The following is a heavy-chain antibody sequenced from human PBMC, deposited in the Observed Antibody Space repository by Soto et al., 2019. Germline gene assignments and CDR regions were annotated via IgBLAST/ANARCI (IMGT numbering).Heavy chain of an antibody. CDR1: GGSFSGYY. V-gene: IGHV4-34*01. CDR2: ISHSGST. D-gene: IGHD2-2*01. CDR3: ARGECSSNYCFTRWALDI. J-gene: IGHJ3*02. Sequence: QVQVQQWGAGLLKPSETLSLTCAVYGGSFSGYYWTWIRQTPGKGLEWIGEISHSGSTNDKPSLKSRVTISADPSKKQFSLNLTSVTAADSGVYYCARGECSSNYCFTRWALDIWGQGTVVTVSS.